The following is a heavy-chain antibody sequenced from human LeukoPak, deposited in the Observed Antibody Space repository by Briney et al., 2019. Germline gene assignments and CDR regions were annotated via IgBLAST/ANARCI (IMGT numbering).Heavy chain of an antibody. CDR2: IKEDASEK. V-gene: IGHV3-7*01. CDR3: ARADGSSSSYAPLGY. D-gene: IGHD6-6*01. CDR1: GFTFSSYW. Sequence: GGSLRLSCAASGFTFSSYWMSWVRQAPGKGLEWVASIKEDASEKYYVDSVKGRFTISRDNAKNSLSLEMNSLRAEDTAVYYCARADGSSSSYAPLGYWGQGTLVTVSS. J-gene: IGHJ4*02.